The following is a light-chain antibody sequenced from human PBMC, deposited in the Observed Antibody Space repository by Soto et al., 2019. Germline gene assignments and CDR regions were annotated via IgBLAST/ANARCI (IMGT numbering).Light chain of an antibody. CDR2: KAS. CDR3: QQYNSFSGT. Sequence: GDRVTITFRASQSISSWLAWYQQKPGKAPKLLIYKASSLESGVPSRFSGSGSGTEFTLTISSLQPDDFATYYCQQYNSFSGTFGQGTKVDIK. CDR1: QSISSW. V-gene: IGKV1-5*03. J-gene: IGKJ1*01.